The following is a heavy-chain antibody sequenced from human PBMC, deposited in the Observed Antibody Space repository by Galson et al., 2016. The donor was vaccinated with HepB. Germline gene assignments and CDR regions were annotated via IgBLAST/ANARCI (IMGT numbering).Heavy chain of an antibody. D-gene: IGHD6-19*01. V-gene: IGHV2-5*02. CDR3: PHTIYDSSGRYFFDF. J-gene: IGHJ4*02. CDR1: GFSLNTNGVG. CDR2: IYWDDDK. Sequence: PALVKPTQTLTLTSIFSGFSLNTNGVGVGWIRQPPGKALQWLALIYWDDDKRYSPSLQTRLTITKDTSKNQVVFTMTNMDPVDTGTYYWPHTIYDSSGRYFFDFWGQGTLVTVSS.